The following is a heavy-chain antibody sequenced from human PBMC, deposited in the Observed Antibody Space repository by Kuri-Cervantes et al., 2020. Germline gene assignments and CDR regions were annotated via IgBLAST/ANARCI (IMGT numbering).Heavy chain of an antibody. CDR3: ARDVGSSEVLWWFDP. CDR2: IIPIFGTA. J-gene: IGHJ5*02. D-gene: IGHD6-6*01. V-gene: IGHV1-69*13. Sequence: SVKVSCKASGGTFSSYAISWVRQAPGQGLEWMGGIIPIFGTANYAQKFQGRVTITADESTSTAYMELSSLRSEDTAVYYCARDVGSSEVLWWFDPWGQGTLVTVYS. CDR1: GGTFSSYA.